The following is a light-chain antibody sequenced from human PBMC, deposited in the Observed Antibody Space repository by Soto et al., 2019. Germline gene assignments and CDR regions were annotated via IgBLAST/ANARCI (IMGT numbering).Light chain of an antibody. CDR2: DAS. J-gene: IGKJ4*01. V-gene: IGKV3-11*01. CDR1: QSVSSY. CDR3: RHRSNWPLT. Sequence: EIVLTQSPATLSLSPVERSTLSCRASQSVSSYLAWYQQKPGQAPRLLIYDASNRATGIPARFSGSGSGTDFTLTISSLEPEDFAVYYCRHRSNWPLTCGGGNKVDI.